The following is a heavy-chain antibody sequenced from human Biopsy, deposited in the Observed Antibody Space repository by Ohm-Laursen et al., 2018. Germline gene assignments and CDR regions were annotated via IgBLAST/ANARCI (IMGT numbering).Heavy chain of an antibody. CDR2: VYYTGST. J-gene: IGHJ2*01. Sequence: TLSLTCTVSGDSISSYYWSWIRQPPGKGLEWIGYVYYTGSTDYNPSLQSRVTISVDTSKNHFSLRLRSVTPADTAIYYCARDRGYYSNRTVPGYFDLWGRGTLVTVSS. D-gene: IGHD3-22*01. V-gene: IGHV4-59*01. CDR1: GDSISSYY. CDR3: ARDRGYYSNRTVPGYFDL.